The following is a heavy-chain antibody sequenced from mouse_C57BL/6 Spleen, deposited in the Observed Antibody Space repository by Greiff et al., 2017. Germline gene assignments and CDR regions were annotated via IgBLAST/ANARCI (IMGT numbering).Heavy chain of an antibody. CDR1: GYTFTDYN. Sequence: EVQLQQSGPELVKPGASVKIPCKASGYTFTDYNMDWVKQSHGKSLEWIGDINPNNGGTIYNQKFKGKATLTVDKSSSTAYMERRSLTAEDTAVYYCARRAYGSSHFDYWGQGTTLTVSS. D-gene: IGHD1-1*01. CDR2: INPNNGGT. V-gene: IGHV1-18*01. J-gene: IGHJ2*01. CDR3: ARRAYGSSHFDY.